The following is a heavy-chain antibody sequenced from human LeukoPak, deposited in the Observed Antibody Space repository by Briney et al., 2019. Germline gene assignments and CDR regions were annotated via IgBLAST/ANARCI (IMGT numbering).Heavy chain of an antibody. CDR2: IYSGGST. CDR3: AKSWQMATVVTPFDY. V-gene: IGHV3-53*01. Sequence: GGSLRLSCAASGFTVSSNYMSWVRQAPGKGLEWVSVIYSGGSTYYADSVKGRFTISRDNSKNTVSVQMNSLRAEDTAVYYCAKSWQMATVVTPFDYWGQGTLVTVSS. D-gene: IGHD4-23*01. J-gene: IGHJ4*02. CDR1: GFTVSSNY.